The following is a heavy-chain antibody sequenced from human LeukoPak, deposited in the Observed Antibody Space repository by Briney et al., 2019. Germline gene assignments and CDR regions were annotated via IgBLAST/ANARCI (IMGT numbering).Heavy chain of an antibody. Sequence: SETLSLTCAVSGGSISSGGYSWSWIRQPPGKGLEWIGYIYHSGSTYYNPSLKSRVTISVDRSKNQFSLKLSSVTAADTAVYYCARSTYYYDSSGQAEFDYWGQGTLVTVSS. CDR1: GGSISSGGYS. V-gene: IGHV4-30-2*02. D-gene: IGHD3-22*01. CDR3: ARSTYYYDSSGQAEFDY. J-gene: IGHJ4*02. CDR2: IYHSGST.